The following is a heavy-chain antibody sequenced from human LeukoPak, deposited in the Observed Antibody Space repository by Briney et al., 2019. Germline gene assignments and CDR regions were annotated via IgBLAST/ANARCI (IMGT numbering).Heavy chain of an antibody. CDR1: GGTFSSYA. CDR2: IIPIFGTA. V-gene: IGHV1-69*13. J-gene: IGHJ3*02. D-gene: IGHD4-23*01. CDR3: ARDPGGNGKLDAFDI. Sequence: SVKVSCKASGGTFSSYAISWVRQAPGQGLEWMGGIIPIFGTANYAQKFQGRVTITADESTSTAYMELSSLRSDDTAVYYCARDPGGNGKLDAFDIWGQGTMVTVSS.